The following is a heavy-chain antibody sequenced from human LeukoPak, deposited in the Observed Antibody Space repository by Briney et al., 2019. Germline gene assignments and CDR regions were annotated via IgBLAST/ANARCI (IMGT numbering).Heavy chain of an antibody. D-gene: IGHD6-6*01. CDR2: ISSSGSTI. V-gene: IGHV3-48*03. CDR1: GFTFSSYA. Sequence: PGGSLRLSCAASGFTFSSYAMNWVRQAPGKGLEWVSYISSSGSTIYYADSVKGRFTISRDNAKNSLYLQMNSLRAEDTAVYYCAREKGSSSYVDYYYYYMDVWGEGTTVTVSS. J-gene: IGHJ6*03. CDR3: AREKGSSSYVDYYYYYMDV.